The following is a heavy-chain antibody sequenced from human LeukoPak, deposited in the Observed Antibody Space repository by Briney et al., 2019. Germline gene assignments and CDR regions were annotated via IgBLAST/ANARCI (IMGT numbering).Heavy chain of an antibody. CDR1: GGSFSGYY. Sequence: SETLSLTCAVYGGSFSGYYWSWIRQPPGKGLEWIGKINHSGSTNYNPSLKSRVTISVDTSKNQFSLKLSSVTAADTAVYYCARGPLGYCSSTSCYVSVYYYYYMDVWGKGTTVTVSS. V-gene: IGHV4-34*01. CDR3: ARGPLGYCSSTSCYVSVYYYYYMDV. J-gene: IGHJ6*03. D-gene: IGHD2-2*01. CDR2: INHSGST.